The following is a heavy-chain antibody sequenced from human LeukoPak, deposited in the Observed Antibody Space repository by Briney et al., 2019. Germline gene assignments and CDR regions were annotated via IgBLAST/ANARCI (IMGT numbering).Heavy chain of an antibody. J-gene: IGHJ4*02. D-gene: IGHD6-19*01. CDR3: ARGEVDTSGWDCFHF. CDR2: INPNTGAT. CDR1: GYTFTSFH. Sequence: ASVKVSCKASGYTFTSFHMHWVRRAPGQGLEWMGWINPNTGATNYPQKFQGRVTMTTDTSISTAYMELSSLRSDDTAFYYCARGEVDTSGWDCFHFWGQGALVTASS. V-gene: IGHV1-2*02.